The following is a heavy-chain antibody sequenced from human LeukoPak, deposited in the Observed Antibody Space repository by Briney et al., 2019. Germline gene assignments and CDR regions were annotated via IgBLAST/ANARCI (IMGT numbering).Heavy chain of an antibody. CDR1: GYTFTSYG. V-gene: IGHV1-18*01. Sequence: ASVKVSCKASGYTFTSYGISWVRQAPGQGLEWMGWISAYNGNTNYAQKLQGRVTKTTDTSTSTAYMDLRSLRSDDTAVYFCARDRALYSGSYGYWGQGTLVTVSS. J-gene: IGHJ4*02. CDR3: ARDRALYSGSYGY. D-gene: IGHD1-26*01. CDR2: ISAYNGNT.